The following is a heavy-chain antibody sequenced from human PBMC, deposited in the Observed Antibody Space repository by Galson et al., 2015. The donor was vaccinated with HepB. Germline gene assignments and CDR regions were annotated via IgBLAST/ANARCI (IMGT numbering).Heavy chain of an antibody. V-gene: IGHV1-24*01. CDR3: ATGKSIAAAGTRYYYYYYGMDV. CDR1: GYTLTELS. CDR2: FDPEDGET. D-gene: IGHD6-13*01. Sequence: SVKVSCKVSGYTLTELSMHWVRQAPGKGLEWMGGFDPEDGETIYARKFQGRVTMTEDTSTDTAYMELSSLRSEDTAVYYCATGKSIAAAGTRYYYYYYGMDVWGQGTTVTVSS. J-gene: IGHJ6*02.